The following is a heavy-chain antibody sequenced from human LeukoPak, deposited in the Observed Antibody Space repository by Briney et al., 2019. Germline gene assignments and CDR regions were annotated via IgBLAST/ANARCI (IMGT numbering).Heavy chain of an antibody. Sequence: PSETLSLTCAVYGGSFSGYYWSWIRQPPGKGLEWIGEINHSGSTNYNPSLKSRVTISVDTSKNQFSLKLSSVTAADTAVYYCARYRLMVYVPRHNWFDPRGQGTLVTVSS. CDR1: GGSFSGYY. D-gene: IGHD2-8*01. CDR2: INHSGST. J-gene: IGHJ5*02. V-gene: IGHV4-34*01. CDR3: ARYRLMVYVPRHNWFDP.